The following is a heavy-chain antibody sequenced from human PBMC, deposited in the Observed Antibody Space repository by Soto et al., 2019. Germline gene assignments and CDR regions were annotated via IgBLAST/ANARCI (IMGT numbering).Heavy chain of an antibody. D-gene: IGHD6-19*01. J-gene: IGHJ4*02. V-gene: IGHV3-23*01. CDR1: GFPFGDFA. CDR2: ISVSGGSS. CDR3: AKSPRPYTSGLPDYYGL. Sequence: VQLLESGGDLVQPGGSLRLACAGSGFPFGDFAMSWVRQGPGKGLEWISDISVSGGSSDYADSVKGRFTISRDNSKNTLFLQMNSLRGEDTAIYYCAKSPRPYTSGLPDYYGLWGPGTLVTVSS.